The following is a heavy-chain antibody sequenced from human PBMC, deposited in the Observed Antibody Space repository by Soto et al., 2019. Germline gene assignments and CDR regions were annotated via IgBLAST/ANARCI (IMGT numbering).Heavy chain of an antibody. D-gene: IGHD4-17*01. Sequence: QLQLQESGPGLVKPSETLSLTCSVSGDSISSSSYYWGWIRQPPGKGLEWIGTINYSGSTYYNPPLKSRVTIPVDTSKHQFSLQVSSVTAADTAVYYCASLYGDYVPYWGQGILVSVSS. J-gene: IGHJ4*02. CDR3: ASLYGDYVPY. CDR1: GDSISSSSYY. V-gene: IGHV4-39*01. CDR2: INYSGST.